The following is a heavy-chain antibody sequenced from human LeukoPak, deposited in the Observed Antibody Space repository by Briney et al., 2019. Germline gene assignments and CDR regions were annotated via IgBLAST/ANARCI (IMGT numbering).Heavy chain of an antibody. Sequence: GGSLRLSCAGSGFTFSNYWMSWVRQAPGKGPEWVANIKQDGREIHYLDSVKGRFTISRDNAKSSLYLQMNSLKVENTAVYYCTRDEAAAANWGQGTLVTVSS. V-gene: IGHV3-7*01. J-gene: IGHJ4*02. CDR3: TRDEAAAAN. CDR2: IKQDGREI. D-gene: IGHD6-13*01. CDR1: GFTFSNYW.